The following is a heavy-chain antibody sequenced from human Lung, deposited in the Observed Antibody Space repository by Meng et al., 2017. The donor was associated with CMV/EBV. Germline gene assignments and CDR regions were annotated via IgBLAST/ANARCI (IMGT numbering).Heavy chain of an antibody. CDR2: ISWDGGST. CDR1: GFTFDDHA. Sequence: GGSXRLXCAASGFTFDDHAMHWVRQAPGKGLEWISLISWDGGSTYYADSVKSRFTTSRDNSENSLYLQINSLRVEDTAVYYCAKATVSAAGFPHMDVWGQGTTVTVSS. J-gene: IGHJ6*02. V-gene: IGHV3-43D*03. D-gene: IGHD6-13*01. CDR3: AKATVSAAGFPHMDV.